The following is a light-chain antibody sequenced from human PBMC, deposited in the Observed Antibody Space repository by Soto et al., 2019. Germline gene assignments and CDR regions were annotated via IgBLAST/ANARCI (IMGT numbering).Light chain of an antibody. Sequence: EIVMTQSPATLSVSPGGRATLSCRASENVDNNLAWYQQKPGQAPSLLIYDASTRATATPARFSGSGSGTEVTLTISGLQSEDFAIYYCQQYNNWPPWTFGQGTKVEIK. CDR1: ENVDNN. J-gene: IGKJ1*01. CDR3: QQYNNWPPWT. CDR2: DAS. V-gene: IGKV3D-15*01.